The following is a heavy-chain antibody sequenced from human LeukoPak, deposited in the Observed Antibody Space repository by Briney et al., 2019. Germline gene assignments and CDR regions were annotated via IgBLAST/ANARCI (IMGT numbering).Heavy chain of an antibody. CDR3: VKLTTGATREDY. CDR1: GFTFSSYA. D-gene: IGHD1-1*01. J-gene: IGHJ4*02. Sequence: GGSLRLPCAASGFTFSSYAMSWVRQAPGKGLEWVSAISGSGDSTYYADSVKGRFTISRDNSKNTLYLQMNSLRAEDTAVYYCVKLTTGATREDYWGQGTLVTVSS. V-gene: IGHV3-23*01. CDR2: ISGSGDST.